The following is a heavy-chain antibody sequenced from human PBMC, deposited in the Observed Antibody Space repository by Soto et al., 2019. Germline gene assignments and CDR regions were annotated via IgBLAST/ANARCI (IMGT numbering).Heavy chain of an antibody. CDR1: GYTFTSYA. D-gene: IGHD5-12*01. CDR3: ARDRWSGYDYFDY. Sequence: QVQLVQSGAEVKKPGASVKVSCKASGYTFTSYAMHWVRQAPGQRLEWMGWINAGNGNTKYSQKFQGRVTITRDTSARTAYMELSSLRSEDTAVYYCARDRWSGYDYFDYWGQGTLVTVSS. J-gene: IGHJ4*02. V-gene: IGHV1-3*01. CDR2: INAGNGNT.